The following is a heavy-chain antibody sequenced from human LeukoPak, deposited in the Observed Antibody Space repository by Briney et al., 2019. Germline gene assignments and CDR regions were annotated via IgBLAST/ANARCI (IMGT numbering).Heavy chain of an antibody. V-gene: IGHV3-66*01. D-gene: IGHD3-22*01. CDR2: IYSGGST. CDR1: GFTVSSNY. J-gene: IGHJ4*02. Sequence: GGSLRLSCAASGFTVSSNYMSWVRQAPGKGLEWVSVIYSGGSTYYADSVKGRFTISRDNSKNTLYLQMNRMRAEDTAVYYCARDRGGDSNAYADFWGQGTLVTVSA. CDR3: ARDRGGDSNAYADF.